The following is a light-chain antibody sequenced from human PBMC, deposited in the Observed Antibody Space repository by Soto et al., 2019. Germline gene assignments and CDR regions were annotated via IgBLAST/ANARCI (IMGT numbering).Light chain of an antibody. Sequence: QSALTQPASVSGSPGQSITISCTGTSSDVGGYNYVSWYQQHPGKAPKLMIYDVTNRPSGVSNRFSGSKSGNTASLTISGLKAEDEYDYYCSSYTSSSTLYVFGTGTKLTVL. CDR1: SSDVGGYNY. V-gene: IGLV2-14*01. CDR2: DVT. J-gene: IGLJ1*01. CDR3: SSYTSSSTLYV.